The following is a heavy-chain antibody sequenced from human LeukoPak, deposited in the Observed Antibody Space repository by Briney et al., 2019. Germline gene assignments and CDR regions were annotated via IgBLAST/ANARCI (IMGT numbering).Heavy chain of an antibody. CDR2: ISSSSSSYI. J-gene: IGHJ6*02. D-gene: IGHD2-2*01. V-gene: IGHV3-21*01. CDR1: GFTFSSYS. Sequence: GGSLRLSCAASGFTFSSYSMNWVRQAPGKGLEWVSSISSSSSSYIYYADSVKGRFTISRDNAKNSLYLQMNSLRAEDTAVYYCARDRYCSSTSCPNYYGMDVWGQGTAVTVSS. CDR3: ARDRYCSSTSCPNYYGMDV.